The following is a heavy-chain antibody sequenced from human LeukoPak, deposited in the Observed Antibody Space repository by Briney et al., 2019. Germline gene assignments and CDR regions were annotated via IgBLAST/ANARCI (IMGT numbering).Heavy chain of an antibody. CDR3: ARDLAYGDDGL. V-gene: IGHV3-21*01. J-gene: IGHJ4*02. Sequence: GGSLRLSCAASGFTLSNYSMNWVRQAPGKGLEWVAFISSSSSYIFYADSLKGRFTISRDNAKNSLYLQMNSLRADDTAVHYCARDLAYGDDGLWGQGTLVTVSS. D-gene: IGHD4-17*01. CDR1: GFTLSNYS. CDR2: ISSSSSYI.